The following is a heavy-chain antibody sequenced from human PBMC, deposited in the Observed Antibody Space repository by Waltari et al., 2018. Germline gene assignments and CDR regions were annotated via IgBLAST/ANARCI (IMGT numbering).Heavy chain of an antibody. V-gene: IGHV3-23*01. CDR1: GLTFSSYA. D-gene: IGHD3-10*01. Sequence: EVQLLESGGGLVQHGGSLSLSCAASGLTFSSYAMSLVRPAPRKGLEWVSAISGSGGSTYYADSVKGRFTISRDNSKNTLYLQMNSLRAEDTAVYYCAKDDPYGSGSYSYYFDYWGQGTLVTVSS. CDR2: ISGSGGST. CDR3: AKDDPYGSGSYSYYFDY. J-gene: IGHJ4*02.